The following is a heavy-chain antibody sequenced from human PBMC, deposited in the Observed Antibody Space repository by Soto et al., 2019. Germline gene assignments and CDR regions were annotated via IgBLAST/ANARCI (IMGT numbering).Heavy chain of an antibody. CDR3: ARSVYDYGDSNYFDY. D-gene: IGHD4-17*01. Sequence: PSETLSLTCAVSGGSISSGGYSWSWIRQPPGKGLEWIGYIYHSGSTYYNPSLKSRVTISVDRSKNQFSLKLSSVTAADAAVYYCARSVYDYGDSNYFDYWGQGTLFTFSS. V-gene: IGHV4-30-2*01. CDR2: IYHSGST. J-gene: IGHJ4*02. CDR1: GGSISSGGYS.